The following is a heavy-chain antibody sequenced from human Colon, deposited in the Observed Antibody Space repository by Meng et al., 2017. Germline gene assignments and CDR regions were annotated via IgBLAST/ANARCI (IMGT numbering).Heavy chain of an antibody. Sequence: GESLKISCAASGFTFTNAWMTWIRQAPGKGLEWVGRIKSTSDGGTTDYAAPVKGRFTISRDDSTTTVYLQMTSLKTEYTAIYYCTTGLDYYDSSGYYDWYFDLWGRGTLVTVSS. V-gene: IGHV3-15*01. CDR2: IKSTSDGGTT. CDR1: GFTFTNAW. J-gene: IGHJ2*01. CDR3: TTGLDYYDSSGYYDWYFDL. D-gene: IGHD3-22*01.